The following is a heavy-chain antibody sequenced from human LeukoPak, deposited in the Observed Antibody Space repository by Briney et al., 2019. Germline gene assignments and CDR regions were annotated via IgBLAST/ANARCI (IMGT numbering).Heavy chain of an antibody. D-gene: IGHD5-18*01. CDR3: ARWRYGYVIDY. V-gene: IGHV1-8*01. CDR2: MNPNSGNT. Sequence: GASVEVSCKASGYSFTSYDVTWVRQATGQGLEWMGWMNPNSGNTGYAQKFQGRVTMTRNTSISTAYMELSSLRSEDTAVYYCARWRYGYVIDYWGQGTLVTVSS. J-gene: IGHJ4*02. CDR1: GYSFTSYD.